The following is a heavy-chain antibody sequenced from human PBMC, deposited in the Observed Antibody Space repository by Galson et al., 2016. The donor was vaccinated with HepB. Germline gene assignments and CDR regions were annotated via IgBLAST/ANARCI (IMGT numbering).Heavy chain of an antibody. CDR1: GYTFTTYA. D-gene: IGHD1-26*01. CDR3: ARRSAWELRPEDAFDI. CDR2: INAGNGNI. Sequence: SVKVSCKASGYTFTTYALHWVRQAPGQRLEWMGWINAGNGNIKYSQKFQARVTITRDTSASTAYMELSSLRSEDTAVYYCARRSAWELRPEDAFDIWGQGTMVTVSS. J-gene: IGHJ3*02. V-gene: IGHV1-3*01.